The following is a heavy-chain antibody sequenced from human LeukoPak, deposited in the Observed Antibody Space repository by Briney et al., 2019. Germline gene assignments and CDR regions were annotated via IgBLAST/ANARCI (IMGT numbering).Heavy chain of an antibody. CDR2: IYYSGST. Sequence: SETLSLTCTVSGGSISSYYWSWIRQPPGKGLEWIGYIYYSGSTNYNPSLKSRVTISVDTSENQFSLKLSSVTAADTAVYYCARYRGGSGSHPFDYWGQGTLVTVSS. J-gene: IGHJ4*02. D-gene: IGHD3-10*01. CDR1: GGSISSYY. CDR3: ARYRGGSGSHPFDY. V-gene: IGHV4-59*01.